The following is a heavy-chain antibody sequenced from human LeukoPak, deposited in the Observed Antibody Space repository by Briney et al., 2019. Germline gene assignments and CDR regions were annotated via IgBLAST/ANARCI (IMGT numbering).Heavy chain of an antibody. Sequence: GGSLRLSCGASGLTFSSYSMNWVRQAPGKGREWGSYISRDSGTIYQADSVKGRFTLPRDNAKNSLYLQLNSLRAEDTAVYHCARAAQPGFDPWGQGTLVIVSS. CDR1: GLTFSSYS. CDR2: ISRDSGTI. CDR3: ARAAQPGFDP. D-gene: IGHD1-14*01. V-gene: IGHV3-48*01. J-gene: IGHJ5*02.